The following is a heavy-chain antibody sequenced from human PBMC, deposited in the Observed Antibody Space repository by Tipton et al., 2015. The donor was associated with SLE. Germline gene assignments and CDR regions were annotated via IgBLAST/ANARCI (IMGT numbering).Heavy chain of an antibody. CDR3: ARGLGAYSSGWRYYYYYMDV. D-gene: IGHD6-19*01. J-gene: IGHJ6*03. CDR2: INHSGGT. V-gene: IGHV4-34*01. Sequence: LRLSCAVYGGSFSGYYWSWIRQPPGKGLEWIGEINHSGGTNYNPSLKSRVTISVDTSKNQFSLKLSSVTAADTAVYCCARGLGAYSSGWRYYYYYMDVWGKGTTVTVSS. CDR1: GGSFSGYY.